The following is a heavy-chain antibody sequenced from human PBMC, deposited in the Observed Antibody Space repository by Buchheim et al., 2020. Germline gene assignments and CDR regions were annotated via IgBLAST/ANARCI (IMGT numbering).Heavy chain of an antibody. CDR3: AKVIRSQRLSTGPGDGEWGSGNY. D-gene: IGHD2-8*02. CDR2: ISGSGGST. V-gene: IGHV3-23*01. J-gene: IGHJ4*02. CDR1: GFTFSSYA. Sequence: EVQLLESGGGLVQPGGSLRLSCAASGFTFSSYAMSWVRQAPGKGLEWVSAISGSGGSTYYADSVKGRFTISRDNSKNTLYLQMNSLRAEDTAVYYCAKVIRSQRLSTGPGDGEWGSGNYWGQGTL.